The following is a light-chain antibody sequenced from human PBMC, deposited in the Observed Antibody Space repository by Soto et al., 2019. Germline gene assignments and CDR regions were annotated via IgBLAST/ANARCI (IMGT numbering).Light chain of an antibody. CDR2: EVS. Sequence: QSVLTQPPSASGSPGQSVTISCTGSSSDVGGYGFVSWYQLHPGEAPKLMIYEVSKRPSGVPDRFSGSKSGTTASLTVSGLQANDEADYYCSSYADSNNYVFGTGTNLTVL. V-gene: IGLV2-8*01. CDR1: SSDVGGYGF. J-gene: IGLJ1*01. CDR3: SSYADSNNYV.